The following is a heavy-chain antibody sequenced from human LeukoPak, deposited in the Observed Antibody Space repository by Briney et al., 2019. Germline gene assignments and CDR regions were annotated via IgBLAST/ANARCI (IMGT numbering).Heavy chain of an antibody. V-gene: IGHV4-59*01. CDR1: GGSISSYY. CDR3: ARDAPNYDILTGYPVYYFDY. Sequence: PSETLSLTCTVSGGSISSYYWSWIRQPPGKGLEWIGYIYYSGSTNYNPSLKSRVTISVDTSKNQFSLKLSSVTAADTAVYYCARDAPNYDILTGYPVYYFDYWGQGTLVTVSS. D-gene: IGHD3-9*01. CDR2: IYYSGST. J-gene: IGHJ4*02.